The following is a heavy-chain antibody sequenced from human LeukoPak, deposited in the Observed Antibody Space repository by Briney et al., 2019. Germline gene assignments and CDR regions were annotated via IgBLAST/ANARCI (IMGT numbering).Heavy chain of an antibody. V-gene: IGHV4-59*08. CDR1: GGSISSYY. D-gene: IGHD6-19*01. CDR3: ARHWGQYSSGRQHFDY. J-gene: IGHJ4*02. CDR2: IHYSGNT. Sequence: SETLSLTCTVSGGSISSYYWSWIRQPPGKGLEWIGYIHYSGNTNYNPSLKSRVTISVDTSKNQFSLKLSSVTAADTAVYYCARHWGQYSSGRQHFDYWGQGTLVTVSS.